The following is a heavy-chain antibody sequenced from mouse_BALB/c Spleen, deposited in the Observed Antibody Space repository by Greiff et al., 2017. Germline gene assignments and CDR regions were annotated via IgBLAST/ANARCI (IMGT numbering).Heavy chain of an antibody. J-gene: IGHJ2*01. Sequence: EVQGVESGGGLVQPGGSRKLSCAASGFTFSSFGMHWVRQAPEKGLEWVAYISSGSSTIYYADTVKGRFTISRDNPKNTLFLQMTSLRSEDTAMYYCARSVITTVDYWGQGTTLTVSS. CDR3: ARSVITTVDY. CDR2: ISSGSSTI. D-gene: IGHD1-1*01. CDR1: GFTFSSFG. V-gene: IGHV5-17*02.